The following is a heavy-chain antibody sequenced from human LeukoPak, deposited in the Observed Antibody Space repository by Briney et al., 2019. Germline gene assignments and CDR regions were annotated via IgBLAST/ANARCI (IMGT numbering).Heavy chain of an antibody. CDR2: FDPEDGET. CDR1: GYTLTELS. V-gene: IGHV1-24*01. D-gene: IGHD4-11*01. J-gene: IGHJ3*02. Sequence: ASVKVSCKVSGYTLTELSMHWVRQAPGKGLEWMGGFDPEDGETIYAQKFQGRVTMTEDTSTDTAYMELSSLRSEDTAVYYCARGRGNMTTGSAAFDIWGQGTMVTVSS. CDR3: ARGRGNMTTGSAAFDI.